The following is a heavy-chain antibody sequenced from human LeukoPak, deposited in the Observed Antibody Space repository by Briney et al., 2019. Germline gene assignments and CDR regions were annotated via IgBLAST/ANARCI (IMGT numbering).Heavy chain of an antibody. CDR2: IYHSGST. Sequence: SETLSLSCAVSGGSMSSGGYSWSWIRQPPGKGLEWIGYIYHSGSTYYNPSLKSRVTISVDRSKNQFSLKLSSVTAADTAVYYCARDHYYDSSGYYYFDYWGQGTLVTVSS. CDR1: GGSMSSGGYS. V-gene: IGHV4-30-2*01. CDR3: ARDHYYDSSGYYYFDY. J-gene: IGHJ4*02. D-gene: IGHD3-22*01.